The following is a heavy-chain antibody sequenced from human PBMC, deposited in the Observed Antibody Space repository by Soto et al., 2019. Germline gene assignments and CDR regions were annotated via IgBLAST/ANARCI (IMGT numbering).Heavy chain of an antibody. CDR1: GGTFSTSA. CDR2: IMPVFPTP. V-gene: IGHV1-69*12. CDR3: ARHKDRLQLGGNYYYIWDV. J-gene: IGHJ6*02. Sequence: VQLEQSGPEVKKPGSSVKVSCKASGGTFSTSALSWVRQAPGQGLEWMGGIMPVFPTPDYAQKFQGRVTITADESTSTAYMELGGLTSDDTAVYYCARHKDRLQLGGNYYYIWDVWGQGTAVTVSS. D-gene: IGHD5-12*01.